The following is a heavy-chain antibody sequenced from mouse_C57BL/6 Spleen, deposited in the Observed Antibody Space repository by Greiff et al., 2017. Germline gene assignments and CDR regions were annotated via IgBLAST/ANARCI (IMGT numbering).Heavy chain of an antibody. D-gene: IGHD1-1*01. CDR2: ISSGSSTI. CDR1: GFTFSDYG. Sequence: EVHLVESGGGLVKPGGSLKLSCAASGFTFSDYGMHWVRQAPEQGLEWVAYISSGSSTIYYAAKVKGRFTISTDKAKNTLILQMTRLRSEDTAMYYCASDYGSSYAMDYWGQGTSVTVSS. V-gene: IGHV5-17*01. CDR3: ASDYGSSYAMDY. J-gene: IGHJ4*01.